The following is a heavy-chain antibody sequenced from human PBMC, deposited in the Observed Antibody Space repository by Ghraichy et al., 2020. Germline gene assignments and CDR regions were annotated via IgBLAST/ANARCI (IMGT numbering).Heavy chain of an antibody. CDR3: ARHRGSGWPDAFDI. D-gene: IGHD6-19*01. Sequence: SETLSLTCTVSGGSISRYYWSWIRQPPGKGLEWIGYIYYSGSTNHNPSLKSRVRISVDTSKNQFSLKLSAVTAADTATYYCARHRGSGWPDAFDIWGQGTMVGVSS. V-gene: IGHV4-59*08. CDR2: IYYSGST. CDR1: GGSISRYY. J-gene: IGHJ3*02.